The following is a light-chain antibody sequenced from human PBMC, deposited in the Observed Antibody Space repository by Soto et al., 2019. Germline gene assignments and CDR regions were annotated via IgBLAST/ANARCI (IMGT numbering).Light chain of an antibody. CDR3: QQRTNWSWT. CDR2: DVS. Sequence: ESVLAQSPATLSLSPGERATHSCRASQSLDSSLAWFQQKPGQAPRLLIYDVSYRASGIPARFSGSGSGTDFTLTISSLEPEDFAVYYCQQRTNWSWTFGQGTKVEIK. V-gene: IGKV3-11*01. CDR1: QSLDSS. J-gene: IGKJ1*01.